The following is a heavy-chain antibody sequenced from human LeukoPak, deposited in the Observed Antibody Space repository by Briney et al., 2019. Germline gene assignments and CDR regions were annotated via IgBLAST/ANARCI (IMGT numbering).Heavy chain of an antibody. D-gene: IGHD3-9*01. CDR2: IYTSGST. CDR3: ARERRRYDKRPPDAFDI. V-gene: IGHV4-61*02. J-gene: IGHJ3*02. CDR1: GGSISSGSYY. Sequence: SETLSLTCTVSGGSISSGSYYWSWIRQPAGKGLEWIGRIYTSGSTNYNPSLKSRVTISVDTSKNQFSLKLSSVTAADTAVYYCARERRRYDKRPPDAFDIWGQGTMVAVSS.